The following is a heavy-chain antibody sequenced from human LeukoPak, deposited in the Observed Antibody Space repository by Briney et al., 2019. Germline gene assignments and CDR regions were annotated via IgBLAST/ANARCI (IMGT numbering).Heavy chain of an antibody. CDR1: GFTFSSYV. Sequence: PGGSLRLSCAASGFTFSSYVMRWVRQAPRKGLEWVSSISGSGGSTYYADSVKGRFTIFRDNSKNTLYLQMNNLRAEDAAFYYCAKSIAISGDNYGMDVWGQGTTVTVSS. CDR3: AKSIAISGDNYGMDV. D-gene: IGHD6-6*01. V-gene: IGHV3-23*01. J-gene: IGHJ6*02. CDR2: ISGSGGST.